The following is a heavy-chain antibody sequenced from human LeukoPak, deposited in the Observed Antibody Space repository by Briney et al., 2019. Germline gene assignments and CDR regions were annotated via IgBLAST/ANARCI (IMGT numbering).Heavy chain of an antibody. Sequence: PGGSLRLSCTASGFTFSTYWMSWVRQAPGKGPEWVANIKQDGSEKYYVDSVKGRFTISRDNAKNSLYLQMDSLRADDTAVYYCARDKLHGPTLLDYWGQGTPVTVSS. CDR2: IKQDGSEK. CDR3: ARDKLHGPTLLDY. J-gene: IGHJ4*02. D-gene: IGHD2-21*01. CDR1: GFTFSTYW. V-gene: IGHV3-7*01.